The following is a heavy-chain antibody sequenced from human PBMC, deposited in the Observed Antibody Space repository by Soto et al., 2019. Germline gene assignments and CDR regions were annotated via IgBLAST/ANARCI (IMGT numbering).Heavy chain of an antibody. Sequence: TSETLSLTCAVYGGYFRCYYWSWIRQPPGKGLEWIGEINHSGSTNYNPSLKSRVTISVDTSKNQFSLKLSSVTAADTAVYYCARGRTRYYGSGSYYGYWGQGTLVTVSS. CDR3: ARGRTRYYGSGSYYGY. CDR2: INHSGST. J-gene: IGHJ4*02. V-gene: IGHV4-34*01. D-gene: IGHD3-10*01. CDR1: GGYFRCYY.